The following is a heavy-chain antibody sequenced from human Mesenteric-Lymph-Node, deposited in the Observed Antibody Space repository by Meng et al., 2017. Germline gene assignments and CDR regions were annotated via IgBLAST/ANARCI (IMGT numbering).Heavy chain of an antibody. CDR3: AREGPRAGYSSSWVDY. D-gene: IGHD6-13*01. V-gene: IGHV4-4*07. Sequence: GSLRLSCTVSGGSISSYYWSWIRQPAGKGLEWIGRIYTSGSTNYNPSLKSRVTMSVDTSKNQFSLKLSSVTAADTAVYYCAREGPRAGYSSSWVDYWGQGTLVTVSS. CDR1: GGSISSYY. J-gene: IGHJ4*02. CDR2: IYTSGST.